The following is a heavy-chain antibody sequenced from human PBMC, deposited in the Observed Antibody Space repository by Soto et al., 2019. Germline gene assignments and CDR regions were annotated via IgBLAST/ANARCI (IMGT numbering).Heavy chain of an antibody. CDR2: IIAYNGNT. V-gene: IGHV1-18*01. J-gene: IGHJ5*02. CDR1: CDNFASCG. Sequence: GASVKVSWTASCDNFASCGIHWVRQSPGQGLEWMGWIIAYNGNTNYAQKRQGRVTMTTDTSTRTAYMELRSLRSNDTAVHYCARDRRDGYNMGPWGQGTLVTVSS. D-gene: IGHD6-25*01. CDR3: ARDRRDGYNMGP.